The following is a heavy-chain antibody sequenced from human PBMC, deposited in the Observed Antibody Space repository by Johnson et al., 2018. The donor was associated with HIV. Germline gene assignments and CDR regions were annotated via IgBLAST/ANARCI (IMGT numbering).Heavy chain of an antibody. CDR1: GFTFNTNK. CDR2: IYNDGSFT. Sequence: VQLVESAGGLVQPGGSLRLSCAASGFTFNTNKMYWVRQTPGKGKGLVCVLHIYNDGSFTTYADSVKRRFPTSRANSKNTLYLQMNSLRAEDTAVYYCASGPDESITLANWGAMDGAFDIWGQGTMVTVSS. D-gene: IGHD7-27*01. J-gene: IGHJ3*02. CDR3: ASGPDESITLANWGAMDGAFDI. V-gene: IGHV3-74*02.